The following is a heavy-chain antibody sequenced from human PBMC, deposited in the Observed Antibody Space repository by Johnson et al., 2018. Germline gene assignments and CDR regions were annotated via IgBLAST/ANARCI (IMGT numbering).Heavy chain of an antibody. V-gene: IGHV3-30*04. Sequence: QVQLVESGGGVVQPGRSLRLSCAASGFTFSNYALHWVRQAPGKGLEWGALISYDGSNTYYADSVKGRFTMSRDNSKNTVYLQMNSLTVEDTSIYYWAREDSPYHRAYFRHWGQGTLVLVSS. CDR3: AREDSPYHRAYFRH. D-gene: IGHD2-15*01. CDR2: ISYDGSNT. J-gene: IGHJ1*01. CDR1: GFTFSNYA.